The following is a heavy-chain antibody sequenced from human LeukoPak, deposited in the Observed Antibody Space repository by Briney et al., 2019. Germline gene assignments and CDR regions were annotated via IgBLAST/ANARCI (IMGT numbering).Heavy chain of an antibody. CDR3: ARDREYSYGYALDY. CDR2: IKQDGSEK. CDR1: GFTFSSYW. Sequence: GGSLRLSCAASGFTFSSYWMSWVRQAPGKGLEWVANIKQDGSEKYYVDSVKGRFTISRDNAKNSLYLQMNSLRAEDTAVYYCARDREYSYGYALDYWGQGTLVTVSS. V-gene: IGHV3-7*01. J-gene: IGHJ4*02. D-gene: IGHD5-18*01.